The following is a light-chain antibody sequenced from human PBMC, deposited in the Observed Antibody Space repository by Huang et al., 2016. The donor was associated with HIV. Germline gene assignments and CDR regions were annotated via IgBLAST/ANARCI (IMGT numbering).Light chain of an antibody. Sequence: DIQMTQSPSSLSASVGDRVTITCRASQKIDQYLNWYQQKPGQGPKLLISAASTLHSGVPSRFSGSGSGTDFTLTINSLQPEDFATYYCQQSYSVRYTFGQGTKLETK. CDR1: QKIDQY. J-gene: IGKJ2*01. CDR3: QQSYSVRYT. CDR2: AAS. V-gene: IGKV1-39*01.